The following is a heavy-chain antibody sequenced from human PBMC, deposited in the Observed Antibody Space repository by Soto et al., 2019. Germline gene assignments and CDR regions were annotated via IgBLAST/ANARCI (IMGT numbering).Heavy chain of an antibody. Sequence: QVQLMQSGTEVKKPGASVTVSCKASGYTSADFGISWVRQAPGQGLEWMGWVSGNNGASNPAPKVQGRITMTLDTSTGVSYMALRRLRSDDTAIYYWVRDQKYFRVNGNWFDSWGQVTLVSVSS. CDR1: GYTSADFG. J-gene: IGHJ5*01. D-gene: IGHD2-2*01. CDR3: VRDQKYFRVNGNWFDS. CDR2: VSGNNGAS. V-gene: IGHV1-18*04.